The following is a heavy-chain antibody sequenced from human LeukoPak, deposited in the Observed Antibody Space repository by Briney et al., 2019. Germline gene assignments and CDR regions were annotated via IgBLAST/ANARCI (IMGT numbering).Heavy chain of an antibody. D-gene: IGHD3-22*01. J-gene: IGHJ4*02. Sequence: HPGRSLRLSCAASGFTFSSYGMHWVRQAPGKGLEWVAVISYDGSNKYYADSVKGRFTISRDNSKNTLYLQMNSLRAEDTAVYYCAKPYYYDSSGYYYYFDYWGQGTLVTVSS. V-gene: IGHV3-30*18. CDR3: AKPYYYDSSGYYYYFDY. CDR1: GFTFSSYG. CDR2: ISYDGSNK.